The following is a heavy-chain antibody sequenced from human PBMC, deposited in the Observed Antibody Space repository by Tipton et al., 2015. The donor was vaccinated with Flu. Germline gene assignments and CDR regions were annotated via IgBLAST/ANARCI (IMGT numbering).Heavy chain of an antibody. Sequence: TLSLTCTVSGGSITTGSYFWTWIRQPAGEEPEWIGRIHSRGTTKYHPSLNSRVTISMDRSKNHFSLKLSFVTAADTAVYYCARRDYSNYVSVLKNWFDSWGQGILVTVSS. V-gene: IGHV4-61*02. CDR2: IHSRGTT. J-gene: IGHJ5*01. D-gene: IGHD4-11*01. CDR3: ARRDYSNYVSVLKNWFDS. CDR1: GGSITTGSYF.